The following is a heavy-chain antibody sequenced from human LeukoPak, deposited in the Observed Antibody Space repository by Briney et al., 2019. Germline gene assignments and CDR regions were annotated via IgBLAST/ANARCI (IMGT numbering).Heavy chain of an antibody. Sequence: GGSLRLSCAASGFTFSSYGMHWVRQAPGKGLEWVAVISYDGSNKYYADSVKGRFTISRDNSKNTLYLQMDSLRAEDTAIYYCAKDSSVYHYDSRNFDYWGQGTLVTVSS. J-gene: IGHJ4*02. CDR1: GFTFSSYG. V-gene: IGHV3-30*18. D-gene: IGHD3-22*01. CDR3: AKDSSVYHYDSRNFDY. CDR2: ISYDGSNK.